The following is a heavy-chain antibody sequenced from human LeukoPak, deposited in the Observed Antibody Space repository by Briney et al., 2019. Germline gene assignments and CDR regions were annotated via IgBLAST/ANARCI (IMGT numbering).Heavy chain of an antibody. CDR2: IYYSGST. CDR3: ASTTSTMEADYYDSRYGMDV. D-gene: IGHD3-22*01. V-gene: IGHV4-30-4*01. Sequence: PSETLSLTCTVSGGSISSGDYYWSWIRQPPGKGLEWIGYIYYSGSTYYNPSLKSRVTISVDTSKNQFSLKLSSVTAADTAVYYCASTTSTMEADYYDSRYGMDVWGQGTTVTVSS. CDR1: GGSISSGDYY. J-gene: IGHJ6*02.